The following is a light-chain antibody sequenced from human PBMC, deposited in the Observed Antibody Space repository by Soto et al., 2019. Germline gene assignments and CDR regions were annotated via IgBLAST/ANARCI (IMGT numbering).Light chain of an antibody. CDR2: DAS. J-gene: IGKJ4*01. V-gene: IGKV3-11*01. CDR3: QQRSKWPPLT. Sequence: EIVLTQSPATLSLSPGERATLSCRASQSVRSYLAWYQQKPGQAPRLLIYDASNRATGIPARFSGSGSGTDYSLTISRLEPEDFAVYYCQQRSKWPPLTFGGGTKVEIK. CDR1: QSVRSY.